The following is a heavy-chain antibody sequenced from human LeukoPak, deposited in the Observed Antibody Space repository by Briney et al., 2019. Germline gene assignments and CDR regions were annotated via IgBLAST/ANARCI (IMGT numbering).Heavy chain of an antibody. CDR2: FTAYSGASI. D-gene: IGHD5-12*01. CDR1: GFTFSSYN. J-gene: IGHJ4*02. Sequence: GGSLRLSCTASGFTFSSYNMNWVRQAPGKGLEWVSSFTAYSGASIYYADSVRGRFTIARDNAKNSLYLQINSLRAEDTAVYYCARGTYSGYDSSFVYWGQGTLVTVSS. V-gene: IGHV3-21*01. CDR3: ARGTYSGYDSSFVY.